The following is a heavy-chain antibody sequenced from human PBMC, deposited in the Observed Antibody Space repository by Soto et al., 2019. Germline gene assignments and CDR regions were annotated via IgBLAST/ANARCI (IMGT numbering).Heavy chain of an antibody. V-gene: IGHV3-23*01. Sequence: EVPLLESGGDLGQPGGSLRLSCVASGYVFSNYAMAWVRQVTGKGLQWVSRIDGSGAAHYGDSVKGRFTMSCDNSKHTGFLQLDRPTVEDTAVYCCGRDDSNRRFAFDGWAEGTWVAFSS. CDR3: GRDDSNRRFAFDG. CDR2: IDGSGAA. CDR1: GYVFSNYA. D-gene: IGHD2-21*02. J-gene: IGHJ3*01.